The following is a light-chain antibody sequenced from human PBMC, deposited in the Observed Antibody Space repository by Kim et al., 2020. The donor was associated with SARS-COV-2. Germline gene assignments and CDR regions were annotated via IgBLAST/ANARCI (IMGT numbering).Light chain of an antibody. CDR3: QSYDSSLSGWV. V-gene: IGLV1-40*01. Sequence: RCTVTGTGGSSNSGAGYDVHWYQQLPGTAPKVLIYDNTNRPSGVPDRFSGSKSGTSASLAITGLRAEDEADYYCQSYDSSLSGWVFGGGTQLTVL. CDR2: DNT. J-gene: IGLJ3*02. CDR1: SSNSGAGYD.